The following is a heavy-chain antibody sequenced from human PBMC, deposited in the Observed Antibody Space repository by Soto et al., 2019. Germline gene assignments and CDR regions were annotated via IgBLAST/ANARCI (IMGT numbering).Heavy chain of an antibody. Sequence: QVQLVQSGAEVKKPGASVKVSCKASGYTFTSYDINWVRQATGQGLEWMGWMNPNSGNTGYAQKFQGRVTMTRNTSISTANIELSSLRSEDTAVYYCARFSFDYGNTHYWCFDLWGRGTLVTVSS. V-gene: IGHV1-8*01. J-gene: IGHJ2*01. CDR3: ARFSFDYGNTHYWCFDL. CDR2: MNPNSGNT. CDR1: GYTFTSYD. D-gene: IGHD4-17*01.